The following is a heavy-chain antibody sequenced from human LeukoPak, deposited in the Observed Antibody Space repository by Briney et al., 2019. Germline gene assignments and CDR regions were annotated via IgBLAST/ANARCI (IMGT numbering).Heavy chain of an antibody. CDR2: INPSGGST. J-gene: IGHJ5*02. V-gene: IGHV1-46*01. CDR1: GYTFTNYH. D-gene: IGHD4-17*01. CDR3: ARDVHGDYGSGWFDP. Sequence: ASVKVSCKASGYTFTNYHLHWVRQAPGQGLEWMGIINPSGGSTSYAQKFQGRVTITKDESTRTVYLELTSLTSDDTAVYYCARDVHGDYGSGWFDPWGQGTLVSVSS.